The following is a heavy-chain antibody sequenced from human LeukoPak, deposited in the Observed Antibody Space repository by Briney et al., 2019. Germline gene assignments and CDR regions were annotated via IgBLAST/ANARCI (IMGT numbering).Heavy chain of an antibody. CDR3: ASHPGDILTGYAYYYYYMDV. J-gene: IGHJ6*03. D-gene: IGHD3-9*01. CDR1: GGSISSSSYY. Sequence: SETLSLTCTVSGGSISSSSYYWGWIRQPPGKGLEWIGSIYYSGSTYYNPSLKSRVTISVDTSKNQFSLKLSSVTAADTAVYYCASHPGDILTGYAYYYYYMDVWGKGTTVTISS. CDR2: IYYSGST. V-gene: IGHV4-39*01.